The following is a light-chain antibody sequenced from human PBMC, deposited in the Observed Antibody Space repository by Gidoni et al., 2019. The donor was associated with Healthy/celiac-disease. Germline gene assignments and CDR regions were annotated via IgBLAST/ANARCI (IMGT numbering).Light chain of an antibody. CDR2: GAS. CDR3: QRYGSSPPKYT. J-gene: IGKJ2*01. CDR1: QSVSSSY. Sequence: EILFTQSPVTLSLSPGERAPLSCRASQSVSSSYLAWYQQKPAQAPRLLIYGASSRATGIPDRFSGSGSGTDFTLTISRREPEDVAVYYCQRYGSSPPKYTFGQGTKLEIK. V-gene: IGKV3-20*01.